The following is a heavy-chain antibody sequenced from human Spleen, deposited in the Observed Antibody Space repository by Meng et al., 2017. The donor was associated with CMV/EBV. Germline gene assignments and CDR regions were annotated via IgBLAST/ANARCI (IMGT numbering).Heavy chain of an antibody. V-gene: IGHV4-59*01. CDR3: ARGRSTNWFDP. Sequence: LHPQGPGPALVKPSENLSLTCTVSGGSISSYYWSWIRQPPGKGLEWIGYIYYSGSTNYNPSLKSRVTISVDTSKNQFSLKLSSVTAADTAVYYCARGRSTNWFDPWGQGTLVTVSS. CDR2: IYYSGST. J-gene: IGHJ5*02. D-gene: IGHD2-2*01. CDR1: GGSISSYY.